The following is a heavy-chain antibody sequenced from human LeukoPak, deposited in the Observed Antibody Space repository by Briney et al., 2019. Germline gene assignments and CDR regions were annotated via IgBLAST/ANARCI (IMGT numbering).Heavy chain of an antibody. CDR2: IKSDGSST. V-gene: IGHV3-74*01. CDR3: AKTTERTYGMDV. Sequence: GXXRLSXXASGFTXSSYWMHWVRQAPGKGLVWVSRIKSDGSSTSYADSVKGRFTISRDNSKNTLYLQMNSLRAEDTAVYYCAKTTERTYGMDVWGQGTTVTVSS. J-gene: IGHJ6*02. CDR1: GFTXSSYW.